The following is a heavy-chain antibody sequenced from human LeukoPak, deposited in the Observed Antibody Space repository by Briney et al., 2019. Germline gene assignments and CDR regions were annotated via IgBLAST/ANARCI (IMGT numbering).Heavy chain of an antibody. D-gene: IGHD5-12*01. CDR3: ASGYSGYDDAFDI. V-gene: IGHV4-61*01. CDR1: GGSVNSGSYY. Sequence: SETLSLTCTVSGGSVNSGSYYWSWIRQPPGKGLEWIGYIYYSGSTNYNPSLKSRVTISVDTSKNQFSLKLSSVTAADTAVYYCASGYSGYDDAFDIWGQGTMVTVSS. J-gene: IGHJ3*02. CDR2: IYYSGST.